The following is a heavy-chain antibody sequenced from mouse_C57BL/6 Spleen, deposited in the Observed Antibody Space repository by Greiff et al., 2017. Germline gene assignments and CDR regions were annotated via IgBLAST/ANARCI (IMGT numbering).Heavy chain of an antibody. CDR2: IYPGSGST. Sequence: VQLQQPGAELVKPGASVKMSCKASGYTFTSYWITWVKQRPGQGLEWIGDIYPGSGSTNYNEKFKGKATLTVDTSSSTAYMQLSSLTSEDSAVYYCARRTTAYAMDYWGQGTSVTVSS. D-gene: IGHD1-2*01. CDR3: ARRTTAYAMDY. J-gene: IGHJ4*01. CDR1: GYTFTSYW. V-gene: IGHV1-55*01.